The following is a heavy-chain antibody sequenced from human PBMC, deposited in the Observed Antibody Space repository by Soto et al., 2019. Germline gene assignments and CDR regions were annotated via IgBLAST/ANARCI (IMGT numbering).Heavy chain of an antibody. CDR3: ARLGAYSQSLDP. CDR2: IYYAGTT. CDR1: GCSFSPNY. V-gene: IGHV4-59*12. D-gene: IGHD2-21*01. J-gene: IGHJ5*02. Sequence: QVQLQESGPGLVKPSETLSLTCTVSGCSFSPNYLSCVRQSPGKGLEWIGYIYYAGTTSYNPALKFRVTTPLATSKSHFSIRLTSVTAADSAVYYCARLGAYSQSLDPWRPGTPVTVSS.